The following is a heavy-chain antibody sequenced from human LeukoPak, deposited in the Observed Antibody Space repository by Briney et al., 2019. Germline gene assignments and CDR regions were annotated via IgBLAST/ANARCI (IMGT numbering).Heavy chain of an antibody. CDR3: ARAPISVGPRLSLPRTPPYYHYMDV. CDR1: GGTFSSYA. CDR2: IIPIFGTA. V-gene: IGHV1-69*05. J-gene: IGHJ6*03. Sequence: GASGKVSCKASGGTFSSYAISWVRQAPGQGLEWMGGIIPIFGTANYAQKFQGRVTTITDESTSTAYLDLSSLRSEDTAVYYCARAPISVGPRLSLPRTPPYYHYMDVWGKGTTVTVSS. D-gene: IGHD3-16*01.